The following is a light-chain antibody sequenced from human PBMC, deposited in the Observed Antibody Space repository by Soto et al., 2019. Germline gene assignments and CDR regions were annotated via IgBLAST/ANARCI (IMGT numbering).Light chain of an antibody. V-gene: IGKV3-20*01. Sequence: ETVLTQSPGTLSLSPGERATLSCRASQSVTSNYLAWYQQKSGQAPRLLIYGASNRATGIPDRFSGSGSGTDCTLTIRRLEPEDFAVYYCQQHGSSPPSWTFGQGTKVEIK. CDR2: GAS. CDR3: QQHGSSPPSWT. CDR1: QSVTSNY. J-gene: IGKJ1*01.